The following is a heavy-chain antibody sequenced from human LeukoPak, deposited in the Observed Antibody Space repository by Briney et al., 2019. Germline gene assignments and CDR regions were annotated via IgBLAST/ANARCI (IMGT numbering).Heavy chain of an antibody. D-gene: IGHD5-24*01. Sequence: ASVKVSCKASGYTFTGYYIHWVRQAPGQGLEWMGWIIANSGGTNYTQKFQGSVTMTRDTSISTAYMELSRLRSDDTAVYYCAKLMAGNYYFDHWGQGTLVTVSS. CDR3: AKLMAGNYYFDH. CDR2: IIANSGGT. J-gene: IGHJ4*02. V-gene: IGHV1-2*02. CDR1: GYTFTGYY.